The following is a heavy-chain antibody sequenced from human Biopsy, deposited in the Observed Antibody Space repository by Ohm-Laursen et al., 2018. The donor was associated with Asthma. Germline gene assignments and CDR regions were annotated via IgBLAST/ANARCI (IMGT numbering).Heavy chain of an antibody. D-gene: IGHD3-10*01. J-gene: IGHJ6*02. CDR1: GYTFNSAG. V-gene: IGHV1-18*01. CDR3: ARAVDYSHYYGIDV. CDR2: ISVYNGNT. Sequence: ATVKVSCNTSGYTFNSAGITWVRQAPGQGLEWMGWISVYNGNTKVAQKLQDRITMITDTSTSTAYMELRSLRSDDTAVYFCARAVDYSHYYGIDVWGQGTTVTVS.